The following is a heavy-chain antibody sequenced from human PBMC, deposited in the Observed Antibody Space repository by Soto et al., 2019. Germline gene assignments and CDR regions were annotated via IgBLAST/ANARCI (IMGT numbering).Heavy chain of an antibody. J-gene: IGHJ4*02. Sequence: QVQLVQSGAEVKKPGSSVKVSCKASGGTFSSYTISWVRQAPGQGLEWMGRIIPILGIANYAQKFQGRVTITADKSTSTAYMELSSLRSEDTAVYYCARDGGYCCGGSCYSFDYWGQGTLVTVSS. D-gene: IGHD2-15*01. CDR3: ARDGGYCCGGSCYSFDY. CDR1: GGTFSSYT. CDR2: IIPILGIA. V-gene: IGHV1-69*08.